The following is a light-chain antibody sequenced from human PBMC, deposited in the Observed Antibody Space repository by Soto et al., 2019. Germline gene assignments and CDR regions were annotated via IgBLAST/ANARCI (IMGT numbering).Light chain of an antibody. J-gene: IGLJ1*01. V-gene: IGLV2-14*03. CDR1: SSDVGAYNY. CDR3: CSYSRSSPYV. CDR2: DVS. Sequence: VLTQPASVSGSPGQSITISCTGTSSDVGAYNYVSWYQHHPGKVPRLMIFDVSNRPSGVSNRFSGSKSGNTASLTISGLQAEDEADYYCCSYSRSSPYVFGAGTKVTVL.